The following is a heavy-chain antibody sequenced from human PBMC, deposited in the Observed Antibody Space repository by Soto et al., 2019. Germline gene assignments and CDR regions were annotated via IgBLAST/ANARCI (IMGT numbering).Heavy chain of an antibody. Sequence: SETLSLTCAVSGGSISSGGYSWSWIRQPPGKGLEWIGYMYHSGSTYYNPSLKSRVTISRDRYKNQFSLKLSSVTAADTAVYYCARLHCHSPNCVPLGPWGQGTLVTVSS. CDR1: GGSISSGGYS. J-gene: IGHJ5*02. CDR2: MYHSGST. CDR3: ARLHCHSPNCVPLGP. V-gene: IGHV4-30-2*01. D-gene: IGHD2-2*01.